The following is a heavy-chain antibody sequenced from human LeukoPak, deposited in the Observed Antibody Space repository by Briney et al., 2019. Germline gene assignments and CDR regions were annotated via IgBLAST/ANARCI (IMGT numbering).Heavy chain of an antibody. J-gene: IGHJ4*02. CDR3: ARETILAVAGDF. V-gene: IGHV3-48*01. CDR2: ISSTSITM. Sequence: PGGSLRLSCAASGFTFNRNNMNWVRQAPGKGPEWVSYISSTSITMCYADSVKGRFTISRDNAKNSLYPQMNSLRADDTAVYYCARETILAVAGDFWGQGTLVTVSS. D-gene: IGHD6-19*01. CDR1: GFTFNRNN.